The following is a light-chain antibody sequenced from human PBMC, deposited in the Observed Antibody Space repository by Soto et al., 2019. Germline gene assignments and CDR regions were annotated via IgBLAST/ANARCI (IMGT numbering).Light chain of an antibody. J-gene: IGKJ5*01. CDR1: QSVTTN. CDR3: QQYNNWPSGT. CDR2: GAS. V-gene: IGKV3-15*01. Sequence: EIVMTQSPATLSVSPGETATLSCRASQSVTTNLAWYQQKLGQTPRLLIYGASTRATGIPARFTGSGSGTEFTLTISSLQSEDFAIYYCQQYNNWPSGTFGQGTRLEIK.